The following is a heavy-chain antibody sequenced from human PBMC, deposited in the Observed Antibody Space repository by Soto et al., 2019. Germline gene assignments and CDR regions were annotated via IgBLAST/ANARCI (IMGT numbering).Heavy chain of an antibody. D-gene: IGHD3-10*01. CDR3: AGVYCYGSGSPLYFDY. CDR2: IIPILGIA. J-gene: IGHJ4*02. V-gene: IGHV1-69*02. Sequence: QVQLVQSGAEVKKPGSSVKVSCKASGGTFSSYTISWVRQAPGQGLEWMGRIIPILGIANYAQKFQGRVTITADKSTSTAYMELSSLRSEDTAVYYCAGVYCYGSGSPLYFDYWGQGTLVTVSS. CDR1: GGTFSSYT.